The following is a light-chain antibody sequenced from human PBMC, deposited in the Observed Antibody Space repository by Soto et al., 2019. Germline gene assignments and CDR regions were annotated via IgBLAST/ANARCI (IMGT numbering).Light chain of an antibody. V-gene: IGLV2-8*01. Sequence: QSALTQPPSASGSPGQSVTISCTGTSSDVGGYNSVSWYQQHPGKAPKLIIYEVTKRPSGVPDRFFGSKSGNTASLTVSGLQAEDEADYYCSSFAGNNNVVFGGGTKLTVL. CDR2: EVT. CDR1: SSDVGGYNS. J-gene: IGLJ3*02. CDR3: SSFAGNNNVV.